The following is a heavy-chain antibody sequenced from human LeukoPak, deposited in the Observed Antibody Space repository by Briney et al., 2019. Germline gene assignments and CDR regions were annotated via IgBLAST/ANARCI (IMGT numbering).Heavy chain of an antibody. D-gene: IGHD2-2*02. CDR2: INHSGST. Sequence: SETLSLTCAVYGGSFSGYYWSWIRQPPGKGLEWIGEINHSGSTNYNPSLKSRVTISVDTSKNQFSLKLSSVTAADTAVYYCARGGPGGYCSSTSCYRKIPHNYYYGMDVWGQGTTVTVSS. V-gene: IGHV4-34*01. CDR1: GGSFSGYY. CDR3: ARGGPGGYCSSTSCYRKIPHNYYYGMDV. J-gene: IGHJ6*02.